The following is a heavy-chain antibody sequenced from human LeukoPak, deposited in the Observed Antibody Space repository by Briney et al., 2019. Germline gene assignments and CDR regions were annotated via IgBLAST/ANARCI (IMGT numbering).Heavy chain of an antibody. V-gene: IGHV3-23*01. D-gene: IGHD1-26*01. CDR2: ISCSGGST. J-gene: IGHJ4*02. CDR3: AKMERGGSHDY. CDR1: GFTFSSYA. Sequence: GGSLRLSCAASGFTFSSYAMSWVRQAPGKGLEWVSAISCSGGSTYYADAVKGRFTISRENSKNTLYMQMNSLRAEDTAVYYRAKMERGGSHDYWRQGTLVTVSS.